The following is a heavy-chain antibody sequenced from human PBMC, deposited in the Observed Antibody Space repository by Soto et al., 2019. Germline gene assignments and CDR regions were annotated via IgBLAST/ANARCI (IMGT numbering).Heavy chain of an antibody. Sequence: GGSLRLSCAASGFTFSSYAMSWVRQAPGKGLEWVSYISRSGSTTYYADSVKGRFTISRDNAENSLYLQMNSLRAEDTAMYYCARHLSGNYYAPFDYWGQGNVLTVSS. J-gene: IGHJ4*02. D-gene: IGHD1-26*01. CDR2: ISRSGSTT. V-gene: IGHV3-48*04. CDR3: ARHLSGNYYAPFDY. CDR1: GFTFSSYA.